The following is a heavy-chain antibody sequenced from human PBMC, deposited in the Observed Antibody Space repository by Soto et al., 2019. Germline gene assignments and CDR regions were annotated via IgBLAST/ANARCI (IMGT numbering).Heavy chain of an antibody. D-gene: IGHD3-22*01. CDR3: TTDSYSTIIIVRFDY. CDR2: IKSTIDGGTT. V-gene: IGHV3-15*07. CDR1: GFPFPNAW. Sequence: PGGSLRLSCAASGFPFPNAWMNWVRQAPGKGLEWVGRIKSTIDGGTTDYAEPVKGRFAISRDDSNNMVYLQMNSLKIEDTAVYYCTTDSYSTIIIVRFDYWGHGT. J-gene: IGHJ4*01.